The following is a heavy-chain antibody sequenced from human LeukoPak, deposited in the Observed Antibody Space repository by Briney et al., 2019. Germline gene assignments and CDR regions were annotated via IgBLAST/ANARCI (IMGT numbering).Heavy chain of an antibody. J-gene: IGHJ5*02. D-gene: IGHD6-19*01. CDR1: GFTFSDYY. Sequence: GGSLRLSCAASGFTFSDYYMSWIRQAPGKGLEWVSYISSSGSTIYYADSVKGRFTISRDNAKNSLYLQMNSLRAEDTAVYYCARDPTGYSSGWYKNWFGPWGQGTLVTVSS. CDR2: ISSSGSTI. V-gene: IGHV3-11*01. CDR3: ARDPTGYSSGWYKNWFGP.